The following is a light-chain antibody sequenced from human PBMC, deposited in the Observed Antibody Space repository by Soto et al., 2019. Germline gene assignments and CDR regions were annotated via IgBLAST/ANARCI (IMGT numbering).Light chain of an antibody. V-gene: IGLV2-18*01. CDR1: NSDVGSYNR. CDR2: EVS. J-gene: IGLJ1*01. CDR3: TLYTSRSSNV. Sequence: QSALTQPPSVSGSPGQSVTISCTGSNSDVGSYNRLSWYQQPPGTAPKLMIYEVSNRPSGVPDRFSGSKSGNTASLTISGLQAEDEADYYCTLYTSRSSNVFRTGTKV.